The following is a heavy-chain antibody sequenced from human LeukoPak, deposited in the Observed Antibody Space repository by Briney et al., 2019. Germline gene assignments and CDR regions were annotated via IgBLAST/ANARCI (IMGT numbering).Heavy chain of an antibody. D-gene: IGHD3-16*02. Sequence: SETLSLTCAVYGGSFSGYYWSWIRQPPGKGLEWIGEINHSGSTNYNPSLKSRVTISVDTSKNQFSLKLSSVTAADTAVYYCARGIGHYDYAWGSYRQYYFDYWGQGTLVTVSS. CDR2: INHSGST. CDR1: GGSFSGYY. CDR3: ARGIGHYDYAWGSYRQYYFDY. J-gene: IGHJ4*02. V-gene: IGHV4-34*01.